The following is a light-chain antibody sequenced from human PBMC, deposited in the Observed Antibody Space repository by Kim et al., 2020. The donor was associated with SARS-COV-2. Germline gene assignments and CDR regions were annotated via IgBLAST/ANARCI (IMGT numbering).Light chain of an antibody. J-gene: IGKJ1*01. V-gene: IGKV1D-16*01. CDR2: AAS. Sequence: DIQMTQSPSSLSASIGDRVTITCRASQGISSWLAWYQQKPEKAPKCLIYAASSLQIGVPSRFSGSGSGTDFTLTISSLQPEDFATYYCQQYDSDPRTFGQGTRVDIK. CDR1: QGISSW. CDR3: QQYDSDPRT.